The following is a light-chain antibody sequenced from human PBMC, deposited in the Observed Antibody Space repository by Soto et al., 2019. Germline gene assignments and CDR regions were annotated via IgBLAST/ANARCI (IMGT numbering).Light chain of an antibody. V-gene: IGKV1-12*01. Sequence: DIQMTQSPSSVSASVGDSVTITCRASQGIASWLVWYQQQPGKAPKLLIYAASNLQRGVPSRFSGSGSGTDFTLSISSLQPEDFATYYCQQGSSYPYAFGQGTKLEIK. J-gene: IGKJ2*01. CDR1: QGIASW. CDR2: AAS. CDR3: QQGSSYPYA.